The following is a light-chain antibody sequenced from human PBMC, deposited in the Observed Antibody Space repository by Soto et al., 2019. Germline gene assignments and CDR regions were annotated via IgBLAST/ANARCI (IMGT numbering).Light chain of an antibody. V-gene: IGKV3-20*01. CDR2: GAS. CDR3: QQYGSSPWT. CDR1: QSVSSSY. J-gene: IGKJ1*01. Sequence: EIVLTQSPGTLSLSPGERATLSCRASQSVSSSYLAGYQQKPGQAPRLLIYGASSRATGIPDRFSGSGSGTDFTLAISRLEPEDFAVYYCQQYGSSPWTVGQGTKVEIK.